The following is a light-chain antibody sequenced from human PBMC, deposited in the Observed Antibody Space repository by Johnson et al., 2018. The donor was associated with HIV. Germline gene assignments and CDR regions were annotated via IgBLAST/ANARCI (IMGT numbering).Light chain of an antibody. CDR2: DNN. Sequence: QSVLTQPPSVSAAPGQKVTISCSGSSSNIGNNFVSWYQQLPGTAPKLLIYDNNTRPSGIPDRFSGSKSGTSATLGITGLPTGDEADYYCGTWYISLGKVFGTGTKVPVL. CDR3: GTWYISLGKV. CDR1: SSNIGNNF. V-gene: IGLV1-51*01. J-gene: IGLJ1*01.